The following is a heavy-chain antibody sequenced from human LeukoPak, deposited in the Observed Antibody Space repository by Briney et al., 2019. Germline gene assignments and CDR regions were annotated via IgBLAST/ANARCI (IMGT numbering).Heavy chain of an antibody. D-gene: IGHD6-19*01. Sequence: SETLSLTYTVSGGSISSSSYYWGWIRQPPGKGLEWIGSIYYSGSTYYNPSLKSRVTISVDTSKNQFSLKLSSVTAADTAVYYCARGQDSSGWLYYFDYWGQGTLVTVSS. V-gene: IGHV4-39*01. CDR2: IYYSGST. J-gene: IGHJ4*02. CDR3: ARGQDSSGWLYYFDY. CDR1: GGSISSSSYY.